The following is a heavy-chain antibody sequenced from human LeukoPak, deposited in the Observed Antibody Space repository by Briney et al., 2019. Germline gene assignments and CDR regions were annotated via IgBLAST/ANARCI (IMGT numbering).Heavy chain of an antibody. Sequence: SQTLSLTCTVSGGSISSGGYYWSWIHQHPGKGLEWIGYIYYSGSTYYNPSLKSRVTISVDTSKNQFSLKLSSVTVADTAVYYCARGQWDYGSGSYSPFDYWGQGTLVTVSS. CDR1: GGSISSGGYY. CDR2: IYYSGST. CDR3: ARGQWDYGSGSYSPFDY. V-gene: IGHV4-31*03. J-gene: IGHJ4*02. D-gene: IGHD3-10*01.